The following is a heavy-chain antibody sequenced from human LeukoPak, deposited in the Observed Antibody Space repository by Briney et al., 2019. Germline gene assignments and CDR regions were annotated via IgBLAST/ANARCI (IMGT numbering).Heavy chain of an antibody. CDR2: INSDGSIT. CDR1: GFTFTTYW. J-gene: IGHJ6*02. CDR3: ARDAVDTANAV. Sequence: GGSLRLSCAASGFTFTTYWMHWVRQAPGKGLVWVSHINSDGSITSYADFVKGRFTISRDNAKNTLYLQMNSLRAEDTAVYYCARDAVDTANAVWGQGTTVTVSS. D-gene: IGHD5-18*01. V-gene: IGHV3-74*01.